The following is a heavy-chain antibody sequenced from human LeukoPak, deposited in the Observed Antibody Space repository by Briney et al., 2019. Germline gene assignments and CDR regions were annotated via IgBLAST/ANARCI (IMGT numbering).Heavy chain of an antibody. D-gene: IGHD3-10*01. CDR2: INHSGST. J-gene: IGHJ4*02. CDR3: ARGAHYYGSGSRAIQY. Sequence: PSETLSLTCAVYGGSFSGYYWSRIRQPPGKGLEWIEEINHSGSTNYNPSLKSRVTISVDTSKNQFSLKLSSVTAADTAVYYCARGAHYYGSGSRAIQYWGQGTLVTVSS. V-gene: IGHV4-34*01. CDR1: GGSFSGYY.